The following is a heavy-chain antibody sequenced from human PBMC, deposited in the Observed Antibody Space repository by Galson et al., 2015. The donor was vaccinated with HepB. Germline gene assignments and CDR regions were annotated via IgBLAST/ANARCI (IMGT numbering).Heavy chain of an antibody. CDR2: IRGNGEST. Sequence: SLRLSCAASGFAFISYAMTWVRQGPGKGLEWVSSIRGNGESTYYADSVQGRFTISRDNSKNTLYLQMNSLRAEDTALYYRAKIPSQTITVSYWGQGTLVTVSS. J-gene: IGHJ4*02. D-gene: IGHD6-19*01. V-gene: IGHV3-23*01. CDR3: AKIPSQTITVSY. CDR1: GFAFISYA.